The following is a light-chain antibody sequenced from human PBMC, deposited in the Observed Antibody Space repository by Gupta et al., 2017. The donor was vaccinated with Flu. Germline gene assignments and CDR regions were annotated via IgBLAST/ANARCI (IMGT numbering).Light chain of an antibody. CDR3: GTWDNSLSAVV. Sequence: APGQKVTFSCSGSASNIGINYVSWYQQLPGTAPKLLIYDNDKRPSGIPDRFSGSKSGTSATLGITGLQTGDEADYYCGTWDNSLSAVVFGGGTKLAVL. V-gene: IGLV1-51*01. CDR2: DND. CDR1: ASNIGINY. J-gene: IGLJ2*01.